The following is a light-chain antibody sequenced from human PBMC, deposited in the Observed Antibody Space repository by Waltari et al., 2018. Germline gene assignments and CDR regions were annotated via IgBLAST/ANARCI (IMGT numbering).Light chain of an antibody. CDR2: GNS. V-gene: IGLV1-40*01. Sequence: QSVLTQPPSVSGAPGQRATISCTGSSSTIGTGHDVPWYQQLPGTAPKLLIYGNSNRPSGVPDRFSGSKSGTSASLAITGLQAEDEADYYCQSYDSSLSGSVFGGGTKLTVL. CDR3: QSYDSSLSGSV. CDR1: SSTIGTGHD. J-gene: IGLJ2*01.